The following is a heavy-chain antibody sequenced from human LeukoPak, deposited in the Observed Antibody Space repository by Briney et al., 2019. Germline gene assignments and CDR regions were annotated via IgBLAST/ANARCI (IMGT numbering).Heavy chain of an antibody. J-gene: IGHJ4*02. V-gene: IGHV3-23*01. CDR1: GFTFSSYA. CDR2: ISGSGGST. D-gene: IGHD2-15*01. CDR3: AKGYCSGGSCYRGYFDY. Sequence: GGSLRLSYAASGFTFSSYAMSWVRQAPGKGLEWVSAISGSGGSTYYADSVKGRFTISRDNSKNTLYLQMNSLRAEDTAVYYCAKGYCSGGSCYRGYFDYWGQGTLVTVSS.